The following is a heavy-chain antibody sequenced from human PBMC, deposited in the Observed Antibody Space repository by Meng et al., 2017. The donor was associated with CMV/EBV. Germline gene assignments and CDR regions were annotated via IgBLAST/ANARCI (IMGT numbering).Heavy chain of an antibody. Sequence: GESLKISCAASGFRFSAYGMHWVRQAPGKGLEWVTFIRYDGSNTYYADSVKGRFTISRDNSRNRLFLQMNSLRPEDTAVYYCARGASGTYFFDSWGQGTLVTV. V-gene: IGHV3-30*02. CDR1: GFRFSAYG. J-gene: IGHJ4*02. CDR2: IRYDGSNT. CDR3: ARGASGTYFFDS. D-gene: IGHD1-26*01.